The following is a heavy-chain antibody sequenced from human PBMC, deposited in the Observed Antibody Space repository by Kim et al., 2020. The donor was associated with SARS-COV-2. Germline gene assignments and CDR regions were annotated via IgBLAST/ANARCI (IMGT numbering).Heavy chain of an antibody. CDR2: INHSGST. D-gene: IGHD5-18*01. CDR1: GGSFSGYY. V-gene: IGHV4-34*01. J-gene: IGHJ4*02. CDR3: ASRGAAMAGSDY. Sequence: SETLSLTCAVYGGSFSGYYWSWIRQPPGKGLEWIGEINHSGSTNYNPSLKSRVTISVDTSKNQFSLKLSSVTAADTAVYYCASRGAAMAGSDYWGQGTLVTVSS.